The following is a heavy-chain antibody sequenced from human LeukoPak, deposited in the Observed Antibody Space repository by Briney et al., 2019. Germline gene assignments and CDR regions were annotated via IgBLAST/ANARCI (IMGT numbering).Heavy chain of an antibody. CDR3: ARSSPSGGSGSYPDY. CDR1: GGSISSYY. J-gene: IGHJ4*02. Sequence: SETLSLTCTVSGGSISSYYWSWIRQLAGKGLEWIGRIYTSGSTNYNPSLKSRVTMSVDTSKNQFSLKLSSVTAADTAVYYCARSSPSGGSGSYPDYWGQGTLVTVSS. D-gene: IGHD3-10*01. V-gene: IGHV4-4*07. CDR2: IYTSGST.